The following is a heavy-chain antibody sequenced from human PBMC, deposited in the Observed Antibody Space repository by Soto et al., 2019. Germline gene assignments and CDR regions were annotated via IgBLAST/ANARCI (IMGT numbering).Heavy chain of an antibody. CDR1: AFTFSNYA. Sequence: EVQLLESGGGLVQPGGSLRLSCAASAFTFSNYAMSWVRQAPGKGLEWVSAISGSGGSTYYADSVKGRFTISRDTSKNKLFLQMNSLRAEDTAVYYCAKGAQQLVGYDDAFDIWGQGTMVTVSS. CDR2: ISGSGGST. CDR3: AKGAQQLVGYDDAFDI. J-gene: IGHJ3*02. V-gene: IGHV3-23*01. D-gene: IGHD6-13*01.